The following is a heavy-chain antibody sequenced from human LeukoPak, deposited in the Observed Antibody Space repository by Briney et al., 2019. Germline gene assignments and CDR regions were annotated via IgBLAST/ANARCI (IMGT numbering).Heavy chain of an antibody. D-gene: IGHD5-12*01. Sequence: ASVKVSCKASGYTFTSYYMHWVRQAPGQGLEWMGIINPSGGSTSYAQKFQGRVTMTEDTSTDTAYMELSSLRSEDTAVYYCAATYRGNAFDIWGQGTMVTVSS. CDR1: GYTFTSYY. V-gene: IGHV1-46*01. J-gene: IGHJ3*02. CDR3: AATYRGNAFDI. CDR2: INPSGGST.